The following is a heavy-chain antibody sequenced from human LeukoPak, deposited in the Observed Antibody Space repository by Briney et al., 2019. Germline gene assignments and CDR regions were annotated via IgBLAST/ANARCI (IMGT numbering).Heavy chain of an antibody. V-gene: IGHV3-11*04. J-gene: IGHJ6*03. CDR3: ARGVDCSSTSCYVWHDYYYYMDV. CDR1: GFTFSDYY. CDR2: ISSSGSTI. D-gene: IGHD2-2*01. Sequence: GGSLRLSCAASGFTFSDYYMSWIRRAPGKGLEWVSYISSSGSTIYYADSVKGRFTISRDNAKNSLYLQMNSLRAEDTAVYYCARGVDCSSTSCYVWHDYYYYMDVWGKGTTVTVSS.